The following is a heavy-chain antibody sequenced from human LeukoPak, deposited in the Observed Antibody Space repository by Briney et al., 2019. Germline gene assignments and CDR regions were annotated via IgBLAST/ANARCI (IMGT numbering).Heavy chain of an antibody. CDR1: GYSFTSYW. J-gene: IGHJ3*02. CDR2: IYPGDSDT. CDR3: ASSTTTVTTSLRAFDI. D-gene: IGHD4-11*01. Sequence: GESLKISCKGSGYSFTSYWIGWVRQMPGKGLEWMGIIYPGDSDTRYSPSFQGQVTISADKSISTAYLQWSSLKASDTAMYYCASSTTTVTTSLRAFDIWGQGTMVTVSS. V-gene: IGHV5-51*01.